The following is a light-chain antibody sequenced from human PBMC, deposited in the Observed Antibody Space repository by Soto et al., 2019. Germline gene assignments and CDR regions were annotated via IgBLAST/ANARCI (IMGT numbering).Light chain of an antibody. Sequence: QSVLTQPPSASRTPGQRVSISCSGRSSNIGSNSVQWHQQLPGTAPNLLIYADNQRPSGVPDRFSGSKSGTSASLAITGLLSWDVADYNCAAWNDSLTGFVFGTGTKVT. J-gene: IGLJ1*01. V-gene: IGLV1-44*01. CDR1: SSNIGSNS. CDR3: AAWNDSLTGFV. CDR2: ADN.